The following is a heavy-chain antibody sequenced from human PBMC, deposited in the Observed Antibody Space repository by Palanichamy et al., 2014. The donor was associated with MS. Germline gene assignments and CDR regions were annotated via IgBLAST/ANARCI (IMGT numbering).Heavy chain of an antibody. CDR1: GGTFSSHG. V-gene: IGHV1-69*04. CDR2: IIPIVGIA. Sequence: QVQLVQSGVEVKRPGSSVKVSCKASGGTFSSHGISWVRQAPGQGLEWMGRIIPIVGIANYAQRFQGRVTITADKSTNTAYMELSSLRSEDAAVYYCVRDRGADFYYGMDVWGQGTTVTVSS. J-gene: IGHJ6*02. CDR3: VRDRGADFYYGMDV.